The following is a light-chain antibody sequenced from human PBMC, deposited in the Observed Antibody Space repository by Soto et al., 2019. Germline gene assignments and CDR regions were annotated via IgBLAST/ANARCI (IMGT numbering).Light chain of an antibody. CDR3: SSWDDRSATLV. Sequence: QSALTQPPSASVAPGQRVSISCSGSNSNIAKNNVCWYQQLPGTAPKLLIFRNDQRPSGVPDRFSGSKSGSSASLAISGLRSEDEAVYYCSSWDDRSATLVFGGGTKVTVL. V-gene: IGLV1-47*01. CDR1: NSNIAKNN. CDR2: RND. J-gene: IGLJ2*01.